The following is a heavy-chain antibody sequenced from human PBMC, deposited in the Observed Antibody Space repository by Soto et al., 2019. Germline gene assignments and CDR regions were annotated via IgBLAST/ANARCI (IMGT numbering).Heavy chain of an antibody. D-gene: IGHD6-19*01. CDR2: ISAYNGNT. CDR1: GYTFTSYG. CDR3: ARVSRSIAVAGTSDI. Sequence: ASVKVSCKASGYTFTSYGISWVRQAPGQGLEWMGWISAYNGNTNYAQKLQGRVTMTTDTSTSTAYMELRSLRSDDTAVYYCARVSRSIAVAGTSDIWGQRTMVTVSS. V-gene: IGHV1-18*01. J-gene: IGHJ3*02.